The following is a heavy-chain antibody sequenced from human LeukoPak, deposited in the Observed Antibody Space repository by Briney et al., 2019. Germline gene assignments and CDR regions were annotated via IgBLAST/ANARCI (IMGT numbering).Heavy chain of an antibody. CDR1: GYTFTGYY. V-gene: IGHV1-2*02. CDR2: INPNSGGT. Sequence: GASVKVSCKASGYTFTGYYMHWVRQAPGQGLEWMGWINPNSGGTNYAQEFQGRVTMTRDTSISTAYMELSRLRSDDTAVYYCARVMRAAATQGYDWFDPWGQGTLVTVSS. CDR3: ARVMRAAATQGYDWFDP. J-gene: IGHJ5*02. D-gene: IGHD6-13*01.